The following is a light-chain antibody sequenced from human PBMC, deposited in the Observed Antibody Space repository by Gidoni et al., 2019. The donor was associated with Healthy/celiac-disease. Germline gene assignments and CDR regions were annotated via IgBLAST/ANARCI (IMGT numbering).Light chain of an antibody. J-gene: IGKJ4*01. Sequence: EIVLTQSPGTLSLSPGERATLSCRASQSVSSSYLAWYQQKPGQAPRLLIYGASSRANGIPDRLSGSGSGTDFTLTISRLEPEDFAVYYCQQYGSSPGTFGGGTKVEIK. CDR3: QQYGSSPGT. CDR1: QSVSSSY. V-gene: IGKV3-20*01. CDR2: GAS.